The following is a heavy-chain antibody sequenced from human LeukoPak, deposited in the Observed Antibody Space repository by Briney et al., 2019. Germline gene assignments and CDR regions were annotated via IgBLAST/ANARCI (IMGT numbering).Heavy chain of an antibody. CDR2: IYSGGST. J-gene: IGHJ4*02. V-gene: IGHV3-66*01. Sequence: GGSLRLSCAASGFTVSSNYMSWVRQAPGKGLEWVSVIYSGGSTYYADSVKGRFTISRDNSKNTLYLQMNSLRAEDTAVYYCARGGPQVRGVIMSPIDYWGQGTLVTVSS. CDR1: GFTVSSNY. D-gene: IGHD3-10*01. CDR3: ARGGPQVRGVIMSPIDY.